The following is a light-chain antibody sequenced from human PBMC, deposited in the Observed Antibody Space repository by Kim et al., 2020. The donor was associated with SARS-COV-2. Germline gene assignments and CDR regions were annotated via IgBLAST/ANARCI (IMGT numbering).Light chain of an antibody. Sequence: SVTPNRKVTIPCRASQSIDCALHWYQQKPDQPPELLIKYASQSISGVPSRFSGRGSGTDFTLTINGLEAEDAATYYCHQSGGLPYTFGQGTKLEI. V-gene: IGKV6-21*02. CDR1: QSIDCA. CDR2: YAS. CDR3: HQSGGLPYT. J-gene: IGKJ2*01.